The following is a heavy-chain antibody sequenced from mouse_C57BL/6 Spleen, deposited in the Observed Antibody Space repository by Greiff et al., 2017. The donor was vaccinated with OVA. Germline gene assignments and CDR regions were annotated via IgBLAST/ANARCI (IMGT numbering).Heavy chain of an antibody. CDR3: ARWGTAQATPHAMDY. J-gene: IGHJ4*01. Sequence: QVQLQQSGPELVKPGASVKISCKASGYAFSSSWMNWVKQRPGKGLEWIGRIYPGDGDTNYNGKFKGKAPLTADKSSSTAYMQLRSLTSEDSAVYVCARWGTAQATPHAMDYWGQGTSVTVSS. CDR1: GYAFSSSW. V-gene: IGHV1-82*01. D-gene: IGHD3-2*02. CDR2: IYPGDGDT.